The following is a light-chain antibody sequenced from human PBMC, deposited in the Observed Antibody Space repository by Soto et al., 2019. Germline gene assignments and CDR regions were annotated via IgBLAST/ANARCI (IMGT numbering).Light chain of an antibody. CDR1: TNDVGAYDF. Sequence: QPVLTQPASVSGSPGQSITISCSGTTNDVGAYDFVSWYQQHPGKAPKLIIFEVTNRPSGVSNRFSGSKSGNMASLTISGLQAEDEGAYYCSSYTTSSALVVFGGGTKLTVL. J-gene: IGLJ2*01. CDR3: SSYTTSSALVV. V-gene: IGLV2-14*01. CDR2: EVT.